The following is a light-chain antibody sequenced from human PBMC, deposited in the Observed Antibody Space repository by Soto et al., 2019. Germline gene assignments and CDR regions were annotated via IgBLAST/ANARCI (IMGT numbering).Light chain of an antibody. Sequence: QSALTQPASVSGSPGQSITISCTGTSSDFDAYKFVSWYQQHPGKAPKLLIYDVRNRPAGVSNRFSGSKFDNAASLTISGLQAEDEADYYCSSYTGTSTIFGGGTKVTVL. V-gene: IGLV2-14*03. CDR2: DVR. J-gene: IGLJ2*01. CDR3: SSYTGTSTI. CDR1: SSDFDAYKF.